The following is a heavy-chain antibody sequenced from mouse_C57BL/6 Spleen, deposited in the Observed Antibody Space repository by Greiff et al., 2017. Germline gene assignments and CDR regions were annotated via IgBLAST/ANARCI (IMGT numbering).Heavy chain of an antibody. CDR3: ARSDYGSSWGWYFDV. V-gene: IGHV1-69*01. J-gene: IGHJ1*03. CDR2: IDPSDSYT. Sequence: QVQLQQSGAELVMPGASVKLSCKASGYTFTSYWMHWVKQRPGQGLEWIGEIDPSDSYTNYNQKFKGKSTLTVDKSSSTAYMQLSSLTSEDSAVYCCARSDYGSSWGWYFDVWGTGTTVTVSS. D-gene: IGHD1-1*01. CDR1: GYTFTSYW.